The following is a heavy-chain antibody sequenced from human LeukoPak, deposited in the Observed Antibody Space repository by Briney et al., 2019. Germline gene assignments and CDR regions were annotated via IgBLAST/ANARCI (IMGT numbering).Heavy chain of an antibody. CDR3: ARDHSPVAGRDAFDI. Sequence: GGSLRLSCAASVFTFSSYSMNWVRQAPGKGLEWVSYISSSGSTIYYADSVKGRFTISRDNAKNSLYLQMNSLRAEDTAVYYFARDHSPVAGRDAFDIWGQGTMVTVSS. J-gene: IGHJ3*02. D-gene: IGHD6-19*01. V-gene: IGHV3-48*04. CDR1: VFTFSSYS. CDR2: ISSSGSTI.